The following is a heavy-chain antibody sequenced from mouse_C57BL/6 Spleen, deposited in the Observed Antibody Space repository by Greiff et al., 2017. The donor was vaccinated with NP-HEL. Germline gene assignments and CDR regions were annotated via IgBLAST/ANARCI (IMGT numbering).Heavy chain of an antibody. D-gene: IGHD2-2*01. J-gene: IGHJ4*01. V-gene: IGHV1-82*01. Sequence: VQLQQSGPELVKPGASVKISCKASGYAFSSSWMNWVQQRPGKGLEWIGRIYPGDGDTNYNGKFKGKATLTADKSSSTAYMQLSSLTSEDSAVYFCARRGYEGAMDYWGQGTSVTVSS. CDR3: ARRGYEGAMDY. CDR1: GYAFSSSW. CDR2: IYPGDGDT.